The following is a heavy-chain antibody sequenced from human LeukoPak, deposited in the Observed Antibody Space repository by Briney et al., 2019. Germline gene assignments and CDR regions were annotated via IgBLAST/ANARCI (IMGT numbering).Heavy chain of an antibody. V-gene: IGHV4-61*02. CDR1: GGSISSGSYY. CDR2: IYTSGST. CDR3: ARGRDGYRDKYYFDY. J-gene: IGHJ4*02. Sequence: SSETLSLTCTVSGGSISSGSYYWSWIRQPAGKGLEWIGRIYTSGSTNYNPSLKSRVTISVGTSKNQFSLKLSSVTAADTAVYYCARGRDGYRDKYYFDYWGQGTLVTVSS. D-gene: IGHD5-24*01.